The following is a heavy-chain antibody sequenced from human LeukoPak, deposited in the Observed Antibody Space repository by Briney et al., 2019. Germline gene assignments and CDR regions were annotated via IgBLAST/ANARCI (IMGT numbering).Heavy chain of an antibody. V-gene: IGHV1-46*01. CDR3: ARAGIFDY. CDR2: INPSGGST. D-gene: IGHD3-10*01. J-gene: IGHJ4*02. CDR1: GYTFSIYY. Sequence: ASVKVSCKASGYTFSIYYIHWVRQAPGQGLEWMGIINPSGGSTSYAQKFQGRVAMTRDTSTSTVYMELSSLRSEDTAVYYCARAGIFDYWGQGTLVTVSS.